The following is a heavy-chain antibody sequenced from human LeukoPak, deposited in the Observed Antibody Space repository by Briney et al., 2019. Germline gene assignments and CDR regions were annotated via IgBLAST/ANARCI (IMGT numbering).Heavy chain of an antibody. D-gene: IGHD3-3*01. CDR2: ISYDGSNK. V-gene: IGHV3-30-3*01. CDR3: AKDGAGITIFGVAPKGAFDI. Sequence: GGSLRLSCAASGFTFSSYAMHWVRQAPGKGLEWVAVISYDGSNKYYADSVKGRFTISRDNSKNTLYLQMNSLRAEDTAVYYCAKDGAGITIFGVAPKGAFDIWGQGTMVTVSS. CDR1: GFTFSSYA. J-gene: IGHJ3*02.